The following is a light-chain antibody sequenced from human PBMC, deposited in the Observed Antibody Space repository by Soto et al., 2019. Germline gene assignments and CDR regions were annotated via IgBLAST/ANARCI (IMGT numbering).Light chain of an antibody. V-gene: IGKV3-20*01. Sequence: IVLTQSPGTLSLSPCEGATLSCRASETISKNFLAWYQQKPGQAPSLLVYGASNRATGISDRFSGSGSGTGFTLTISRLEPEDFAVYYCQQYIRAPVTFGGGTKVDIK. CDR3: QQYIRAPVT. CDR1: ETISKNF. J-gene: IGKJ4*01. CDR2: GAS.